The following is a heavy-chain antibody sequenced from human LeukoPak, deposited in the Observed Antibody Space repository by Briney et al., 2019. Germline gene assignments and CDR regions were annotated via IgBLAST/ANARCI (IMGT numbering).Heavy chain of an antibody. CDR3: ARTPLGIAVAGYYYYYGMDV. D-gene: IGHD6-19*01. CDR1: GDSVSSNSAA. J-gene: IGHJ6*02. Sequence: SQTLSLTCAISGDSVSSNSAAWNWIRQPPSRGLEWLGRTYYRSKWYNDYAVSVKSRITINPDTSKNQFSLQLNSVTPEDTAVYYCARTPLGIAVAGYYYYYGMDVWGQGTTVTVSS. V-gene: IGHV6-1*01. CDR2: TYYRSKWYN.